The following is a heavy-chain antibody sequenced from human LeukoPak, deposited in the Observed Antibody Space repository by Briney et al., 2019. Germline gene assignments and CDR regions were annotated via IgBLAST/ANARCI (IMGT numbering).Heavy chain of an antibody. J-gene: IGHJ4*02. CDR3: ARTNPVSGDYDY. V-gene: IGHV3-53*01. CDR1: GFTVTDNY. D-gene: IGHD4-17*01. Sequence: GGSLRLSCAVSGFTVTDNYMSWVRQAPGKVLQWVSVIYPDGRTYYADSVKGRFTISRDISSTTLLLQMNSLRPDDTAAHYCARTNPVSGDYDYWGQGTLVTVSS. CDR2: IYPDGRT.